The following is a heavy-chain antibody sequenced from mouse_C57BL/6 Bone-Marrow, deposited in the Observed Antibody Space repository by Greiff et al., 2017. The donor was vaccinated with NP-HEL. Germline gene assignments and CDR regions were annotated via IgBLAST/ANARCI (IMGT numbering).Heavy chain of an antibody. J-gene: IGHJ1*03. D-gene: IGHD2-10*02. V-gene: IGHV1-64*01. CDR3: ARSGDYGPSSYWYFDV. CDR1: GYTFTSYW. Sequence: QVQLQQPGAELVKPGASVKLSCKASGYTFTSYWMHWVKQRPGQGLEWIGMIHPNSGSTNYNEKFKSKATLTVDKSSSTAYMQLSSLTSEDSAVYYCARSGDYGPSSYWYFDVWGTGTTVTVSS. CDR2: IHPNSGST.